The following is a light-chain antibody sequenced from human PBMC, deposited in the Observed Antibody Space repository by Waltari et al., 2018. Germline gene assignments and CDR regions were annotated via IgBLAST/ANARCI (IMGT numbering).Light chain of an antibody. CDR3: QQYSSYRA. CDR2: KAS. Sequence: DIQMTQSPSTLSASVGDRVTITCRASQSISSWFAWYQQKPGKAPNLLIYKASTLESGVPSRFSASGSGTEFTLTISSLQPEDFATYHCQQYSSYRAFGQGTTVEIK. J-gene: IGKJ1*01. CDR1: QSISSW. V-gene: IGKV1-5*03.